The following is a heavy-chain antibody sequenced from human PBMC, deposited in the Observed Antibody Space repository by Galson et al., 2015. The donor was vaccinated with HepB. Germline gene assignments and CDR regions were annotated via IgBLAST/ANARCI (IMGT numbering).Heavy chain of an antibody. CDR2: INTNTGKP. D-gene: IGHD3-10*01. CDR1: GYTFNNFA. J-gene: IGHJ5*02. CDR3: ARTPYYGSGNYYNAWFGP. Sequence: SVKVSCKASGYTFNNFAVNWVRQAPGQGLEWMGWINTNTGKPTYAQGFTGRFVFSLDTSVTTAYLQISSLKAEDIAVYYCARTPYYGSGNYYNAWFGPWGQGTLVTVSS. V-gene: IGHV7-4-1*02.